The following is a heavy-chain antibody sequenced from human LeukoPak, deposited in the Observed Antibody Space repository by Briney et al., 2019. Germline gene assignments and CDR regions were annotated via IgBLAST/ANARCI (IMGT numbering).Heavy chain of an antibody. CDR2: INTDGSST. V-gene: IGHV3-74*01. J-gene: IGHJ3*02. D-gene: IGHD3-22*01. Sequence: SGGSLRLSCAASGYTFSSYWMHWVRQAPGKGLVWVSRINTDGSSTSYADSVKGRFTISRDNAKNTLYLQMNSLRPEDTAVYYCARLYYYDSSGYFHDAFDIWGQGTMVTVSS. CDR1: GYTFSSYW. CDR3: ARLYYYDSSGYFHDAFDI.